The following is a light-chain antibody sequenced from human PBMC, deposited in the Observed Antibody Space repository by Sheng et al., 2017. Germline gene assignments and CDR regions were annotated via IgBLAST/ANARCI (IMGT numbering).Light chain of an antibody. V-gene: IGLV2-14*03. J-gene: IGLJ2*01. CDR1: SSDVGGYNY. CDR2: MSL. CDR3: NSFTSSSTVV. Sequence: QSALTQPASVSGSPGQSITISCTGTSSDVGGYNYVSWYQQHPGEAPKLHDLLMSLSGPQGFRNRFSGSKSGNTASLTISGLQAEDEADYYCNSFTSSSTVVFGGGTKLTVL.